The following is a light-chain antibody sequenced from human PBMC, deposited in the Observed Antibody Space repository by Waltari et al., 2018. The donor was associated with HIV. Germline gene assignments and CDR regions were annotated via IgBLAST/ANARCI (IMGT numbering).Light chain of an antibody. CDR2: RNN. V-gene: IGLV1-47*01. J-gene: IGLJ3*02. Sequence: QSVLPQPPSASGTPGQRVAISCSGSSSHIGTTFVYWYQHLPGTTTKLLIYRNNQRPSGVPDRFSGSKSGTSASLAISGLRSEDEADYYCTSWDDSLSGWMFGGGTTLTVL. CDR1: SSHIGTTF. CDR3: TSWDDSLSGWM.